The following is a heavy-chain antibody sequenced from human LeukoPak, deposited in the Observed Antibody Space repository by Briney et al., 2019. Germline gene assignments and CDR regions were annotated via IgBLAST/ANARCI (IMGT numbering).Heavy chain of an antibody. D-gene: IGHD5-18*01. CDR2: ILYDGSNK. J-gene: IGHJ4*02. Sequence: GGAPRLSCAASGFTFSSYGLHLGRPAPGKGVEGGSLILYDGSNKYYADSVKGRFTISRDNSKNTSNLQMNSLRAEDTALYYCARDRAMVVGSSWYYDYWGQGTLVTVSS. CDR3: ARDRAMVVGSSWYYDY. CDR1: GFTFSSYG. V-gene: IGHV3-33*01.